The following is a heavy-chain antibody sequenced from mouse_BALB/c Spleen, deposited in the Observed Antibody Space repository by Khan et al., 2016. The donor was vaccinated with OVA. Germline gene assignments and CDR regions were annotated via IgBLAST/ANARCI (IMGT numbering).Heavy chain of an antibody. CDR3: ARGGSSGPAWFAY. CDR1: GYSITSGYF. V-gene: IGHV3-6*02. J-gene: IGHJ3*01. D-gene: IGHD3-1*01. CDR2: IRYDGNS. Sequence: EVQLQESGPGLVKPSQSLSLTCSVTGYSITSGYFWNWIRQFPGNQLEWMGYIRYDGNSNYNPSLKNRIFITRDTSKNPFFLKLNSVTPEDTSTYDCARGGSSGPAWFAYWGQGTLVTVSA.